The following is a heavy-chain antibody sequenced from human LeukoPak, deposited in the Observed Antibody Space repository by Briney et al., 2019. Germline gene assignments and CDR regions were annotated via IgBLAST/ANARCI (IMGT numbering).Heavy chain of an antibody. CDR1: GFTFSIHW. J-gene: IGHJ4*02. CDR3: ARGASGYSYG. Sequence: GGSLRLSCVASGFTFSIHWMTWVRQAPGKGLEWVATIKPDGNDKFFVDSVKGRFTISRDNAKNTLYLQMNSLRAEDTAVYYCARGASGYSYGWGQGTLVTVSS. CDR2: IKPDGNDK. D-gene: IGHD5-18*01. V-gene: IGHV3-7*01.